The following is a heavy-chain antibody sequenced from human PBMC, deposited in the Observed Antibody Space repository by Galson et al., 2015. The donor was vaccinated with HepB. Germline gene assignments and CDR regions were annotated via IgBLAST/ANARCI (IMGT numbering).Heavy chain of an antibody. CDR3: ARGPAAYFDY. D-gene: IGHD2-15*01. CDR2: ISYDGSNK. V-gene: IGHV3-30*04. CDR1: GFTFSSYA. J-gene: IGHJ4*02. Sequence: SLRLSCAASGFTFSSYAMHWVRQAPGKGLEWVAVISYDGSNKYYADSVKGRFTISRDNSKNTLYLQMNSLRAEDTAVYYCARGPAAYFDYWGQGTLVTVSS.